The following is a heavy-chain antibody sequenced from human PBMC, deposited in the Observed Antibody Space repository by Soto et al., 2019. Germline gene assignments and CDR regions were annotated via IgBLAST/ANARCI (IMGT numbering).Heavy chain of an antibody. V-gene: IGHV2-5*01. Sequence: SGPTLVNPTQTFTLTCTFSGFSLTTGGVGVGWIRQPPGKALEWLALIYGSDDERYSPSLKSRLTITKDTSKNQVVLTVTNMDSVDAATYYCAHTNIHDNSVPHYYYYYAMDVWGQGTAVTVSS. D-gene: IGHD1-1*01. CDR1: GFSLTTGGVG. J-gene: IGHJ6*02. CDR2: IYGSDDE. CDR3: AHTNIHDNSVPHYYYYYAMDV.